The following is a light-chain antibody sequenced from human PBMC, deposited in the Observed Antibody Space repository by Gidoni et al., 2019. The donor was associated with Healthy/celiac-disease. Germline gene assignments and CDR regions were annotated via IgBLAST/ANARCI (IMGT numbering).Light chain of an antibody. CDR3: QQYGSSPCS. CDR2: GAS. Sequence: EIVLTQSPGTLSLSPGERAPLSCRASQMVSSSYLAWYQQKPGQAPRLLIDGASSRATGIPDRSSGSGSVTDFTLTISRLEPEDFAVYYCQQYGSSPCSFGQGTKLEIK. J-gene: IGKJ2*04. CDR1: QMVSSSY. V-gene: IGKV3-20*01.